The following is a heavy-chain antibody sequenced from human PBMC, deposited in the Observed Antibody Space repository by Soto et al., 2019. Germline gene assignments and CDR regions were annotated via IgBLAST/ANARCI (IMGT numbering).Heavy chain of an antibody. J-gene: IGHJ5*02. D-gene: IGHD2-2*01. V-gene: IGHV3-48*02. CDR3: ARESAALNWFDP. CDR1: GFTFSSYS. CDR2: ISSSSSTI. Sequence: PGGSMRLSCAASGFTFSSYSMNWVRQAPGNGLEWVSYISSSSSTIYYADSVKGRFTISRDNAKNSLYLQMNSLRDEDTAVYYCARESAALNWFDPWGQGTLVTVSS.